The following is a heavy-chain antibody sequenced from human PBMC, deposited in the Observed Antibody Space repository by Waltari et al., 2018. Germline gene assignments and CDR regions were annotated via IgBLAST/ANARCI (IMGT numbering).Heavy chain of an antibody. J-gene: IGHJ4*02. CDR1: GFNFSNYA. Sequence: EVKLLESGGGLVQPGGSLRLHLSASGFNFSNYAMTWVRQAPGKGREWVSGIISSGGSTYYAASVKGRFTISRDSSRNTLHLQMNSLRAEDTAIYYCTKWLTAAGTGWFDCWGQGTLVTVSS. CDR3: TKWLTAAGTGWFDC. D-gene: IGHD6-13*01. CDR2: IISSGGST. V-gene: IGHV3-23*01.